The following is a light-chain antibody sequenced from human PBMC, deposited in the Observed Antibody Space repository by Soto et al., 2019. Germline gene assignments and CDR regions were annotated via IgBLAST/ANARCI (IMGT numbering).Light chain of an antibody. CDR1: QNVGGY. Sequence: EIPLTQSPATLSSSAGERATVCSWASQNVGGYLAWYQQKPGQAPRLLIYDASNRATGIPARFSGSGSGPDFSLTISSLEPEDFAVYFCQQRSTWPLTFGGGTKVDIK. CDR3: QQRSTWPLT. J-gene: IGKJ4*01. CDR2: DAS. V-gene: IGKV3-11*01.